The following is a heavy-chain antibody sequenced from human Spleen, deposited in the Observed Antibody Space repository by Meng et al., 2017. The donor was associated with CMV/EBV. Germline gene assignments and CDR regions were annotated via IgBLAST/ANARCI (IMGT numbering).Heavy chain of an antibody. D-gene: IGHD5-18*01. CDR3: ARERAGYSYGRLFYYGMDV. CDR2: INHSGST. V-gene: IGHV4-34*01. Sequence: SETLSLTCAVYGGSFSGNYWSWIRQPPGKGLEWIGEINHSGSTNYNPSLKSRVTISVDTSKNQFSLKLSSVAAADTAVYYCARERAGYSYGRLFYYGMDVWGQGTTVTVSS. CDR1: GGSFSGNY. J-gene: IGHJ6*02.